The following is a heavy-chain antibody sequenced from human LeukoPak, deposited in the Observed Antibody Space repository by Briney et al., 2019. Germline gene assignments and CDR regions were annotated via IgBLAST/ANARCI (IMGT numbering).Heavy chain of an antibody. J-gene: IGHJ4*02. CDR2: IYHSGST. CDR1: GGSISSGAYS. Sequence: SETLSLTCAVSGGSISSGAYSWSWIRQPPGKGLEWIGYIYHSGSTCYNPSLKSRVTISVDSSTNQFSLKLSSVTAADTAVYYCASSYGSGSYYNGPEPNYFDYWGQGTLVTVSS. D-gene: IGHD3-10*01. CDR3: ASSYGSGSYYNGPEPNYFDY. V-gene: IGHV4-30-2*01.